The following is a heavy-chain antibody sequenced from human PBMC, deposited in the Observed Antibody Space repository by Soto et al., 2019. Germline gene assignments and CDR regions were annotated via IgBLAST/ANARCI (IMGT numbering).Heavy chain of an antibody. CDR1: GGGNLRDYR. V-gene: IGHV1-69*01. J-gene: IGHJ4*02. CDR2: IIPKLGSA. CDR3: ERAGEGYEFGSVY. D-gene: IGHD5-12*01. Sequence: QVQLVQSGAEVKEPGSSVKVSCKASGGGNLRDYRTTWVRRAPGQGLEWMGGIIPKLGSANYAQNFQGRVTITADEYTNANYMDLRSKRSGDKAVYVCERAGEGYEFGSVYWGQGASFTVSS.